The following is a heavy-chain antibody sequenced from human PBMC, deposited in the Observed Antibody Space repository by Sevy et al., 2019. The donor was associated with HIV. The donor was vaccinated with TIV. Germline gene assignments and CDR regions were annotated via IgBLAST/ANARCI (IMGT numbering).Heavy chain of an antibody. CDR1: GGSISSYY. CDR2: IYTSGST. V-gene: IGHV4-4*07. Sequence: SETLSLTCTVSGGSISSYYWSWIRQPVGKGLEWIGRIYTSGSTNYNPSLKSRVTMSVDTSKNQFSLKLSSVTAADTAVYYCARGGIAVAGPYYYYYYGMDVWGQGTTVTVSS. J-gene: IGHJ6*02. CDR3: ARGGIAVAGPYYYYYYGMDV. D-gene: IGHD6-19*01.